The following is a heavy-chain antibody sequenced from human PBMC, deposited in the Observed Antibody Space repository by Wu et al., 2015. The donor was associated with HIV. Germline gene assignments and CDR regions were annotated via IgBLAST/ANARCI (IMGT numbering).Heavy chain of an antibody. CDR1: GGTLSSYA. CDR3: ARDRISDNWFDP. CDR2: IILYFGQA. Sequence: QVQLVQSGAEVKKTGSSVRVSCKASGGTLSSYAISWVRQAPGQGLEWMGGIILYFGQANYARKFQGRVTITADESTSTAYMEVTSLRNEDTAVYYCARDRISDNWFDPGAREPWSPSPQ. V-gene: IGHV1-69*12. J-gene: IGHJ5*02. D-gene: IGHD6-25*01.